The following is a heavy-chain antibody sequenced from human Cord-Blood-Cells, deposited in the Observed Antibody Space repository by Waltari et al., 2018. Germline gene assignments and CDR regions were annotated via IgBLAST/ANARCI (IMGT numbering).Heavy chain of an antibody. Sequence: QVQLQQWGAGLLKPSETLSLTCAVYGGSFSGYYWSWIRQPPGKGLEWIGEINHSGSTNYNPSRKSRVTKSGDTCKNQFSLKLSSVTAADTAVYYCARGHAPYTSSGWFDPWGQGTLVTVSS. CDR1: GGSFSGYY. V-gene: IGHV4-34*01. CDR2: INHSGST. J-gene: IGHJ5*02. CDR3: ARGHAPYTSSGWFDP. D-gene: IGHD6-6*01.